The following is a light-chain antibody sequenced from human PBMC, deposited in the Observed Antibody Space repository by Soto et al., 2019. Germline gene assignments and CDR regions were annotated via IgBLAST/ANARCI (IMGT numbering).Light chain of an antibody. V-gene: IGLV2-11*01. CDR2: DVN. CDR3: SSYGGYNNVV. J-gene: IGLJ1*01. Sequence: QSALTQPRSVSRTPGQSVTISCTGTSSDVGGYNYVSWYQQHPGKAPKLIIYDVNRRPSGVPDRFSGSKSGNTAPLTVSGLQAEDEGTYYCSSYGGYNNVVFGTGTKVTVL. CDR1: SSDVGGYNY.